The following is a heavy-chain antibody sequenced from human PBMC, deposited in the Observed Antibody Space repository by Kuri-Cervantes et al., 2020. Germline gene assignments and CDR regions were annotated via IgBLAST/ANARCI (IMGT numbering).Heavy chain of an antibody. CDR3: ASAHLIISLLKN. D-gene: IGHD2-15*01. V-gene: IGHV1-2*02. CDR2: INPNSGGT. J-gene: IGHJ4*02. Sequence: ASVKVSCKASGYTFTGYYMHWVRQAPGQGLEWMGWINPNSGGTNYGQKFQGRVTMTRDTSISTAYMELSRLRSDDTAVYYCASAHLIISLLKNWGQGTLVTVSS. CDR1: GYTFTGYY.